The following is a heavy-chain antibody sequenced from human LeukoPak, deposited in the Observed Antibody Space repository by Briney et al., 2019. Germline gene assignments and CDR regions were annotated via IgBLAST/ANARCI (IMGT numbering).Heavy chain of an antibody. J-gene: IGHJ4*02. CDR2: IRYDGSNE. V-gene: IGHV3-30*02. D-gene: IGHD3-10*01. CDR3: ARPLYSSSRGHVGFDY. Sequence: GGSLRLSCAASGFTFSSYGMHWVRQAPGKGLEWVAFIRYDGSNEYYADSVKGRFTISRDNSKSTLFLQMNSLRTEDTAVYYCARPLYSSSRGHVGFDYWGQGTLVTVSS. CDR1: GFTFSSYG.